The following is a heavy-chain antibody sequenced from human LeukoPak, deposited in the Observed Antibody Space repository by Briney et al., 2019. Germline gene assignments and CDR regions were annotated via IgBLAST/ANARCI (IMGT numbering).Heavy chain of an antibody. V-gene: IGHV1-2*02. J-gene: IGHJ5*02. D-gene: IGHD2-2*01. CDR3: ARVSIVVVPAAWFDP. CDR1: GYTFTGYY. CDR2: INPNGGGT. Sequence: ASVKVSCKASGYTFTGYYMHWVRQAPGQGLEWMGWINPNGGGTNYAQKFQGRVTMTRDTSISTAYMELSRLRSDDTAVYYCARVSIVVVPAAWFDPWGQGTLVTVSS.